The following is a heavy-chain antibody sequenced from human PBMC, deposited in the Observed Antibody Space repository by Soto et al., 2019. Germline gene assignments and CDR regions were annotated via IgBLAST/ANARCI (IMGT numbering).Heavy chain of an antibody. CDR2: IYPGDSET. J-gene: IGHJ5*02. D-gene: IGHD2-2*01. CDR1: GYSFTSYW. Sequence: GESLKISCKGSGYSFTSYWIGWVRQMPGKGLEWMGIIYPGDSETIYSPSFQGQVTISADKSISTAYLQWSSLKASDTAMYYCARLEILVLPAGRGAWFDPWGQGTLVTVSS. CDR3: ARLEILVLPAGRGAWFDP. V-gene: IGHV5-51*01.